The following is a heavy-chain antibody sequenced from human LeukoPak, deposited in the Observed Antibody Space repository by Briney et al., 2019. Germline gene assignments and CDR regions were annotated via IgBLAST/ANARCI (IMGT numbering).Heavy chain of an antibody. CDR1: GFTFSDYY. V-gene: IGHV3-11*04. CDR2: ISSSGSTI. Sequence: GGSLRLSCAASGFTFSDYYMSWIRQAPGKGLEWVSYISSSGSTIYYADSVKGRFTISRDNAKNSLYLQMNSLRAEDTAVYYCARDDGLVAAAAYMDVWGKGTTVTVSS. CDR3: ARDDGLVAAAAYMDV. J-gene: IGHJ6*03. D-gene: IGHD2-2*01.